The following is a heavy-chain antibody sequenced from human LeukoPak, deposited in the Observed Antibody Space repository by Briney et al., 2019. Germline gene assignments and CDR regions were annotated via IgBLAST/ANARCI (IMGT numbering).Heavy chain of an antibody. J-gene: IGHJ4*02. D-gene: IGHD4-11*01. CDR1: GFPLGNYI. CDR2: TNYDGSDR. Sequence: PGGSVRHLRAAPGFPLGNYIVYWVRQAPGKGLEWVAFTNYDGSDRCYADSVKGRFTVSRDNPKNTLYLQMNSLRTEDTAVYYCAKDLTDRYSFEHWGQGTLVTVPS. V-gene: IGHV3-30*02. CDR3: AKDLTDRYSFEH.